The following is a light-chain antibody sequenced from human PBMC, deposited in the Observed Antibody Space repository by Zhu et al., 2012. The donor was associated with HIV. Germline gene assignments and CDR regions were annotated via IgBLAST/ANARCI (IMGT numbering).Light chain of an antibody. V-gene: IGKV3-11*01. J-gene: IGKJ3*01. CDR3: QQRGNWPVT. CDR1: RTIDSY. Sequence: IVLTQSPATLSLSPGDRATLSCRASRTIDSYLAWYQQKPGQAPRLLIYDADHRATGVPGRFSGSGSGTDFTLTISSLEPEDFAVYYCQQRGNWPVTFGPGTTVEIK. CDR2: DAD.